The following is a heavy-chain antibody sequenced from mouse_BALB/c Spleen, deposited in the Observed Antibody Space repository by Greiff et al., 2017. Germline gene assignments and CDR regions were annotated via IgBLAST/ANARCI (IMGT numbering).Heavy chain of an antibody. CDR2: ISYSGST. V-gene: IGHV3-8*02. J-gene: IGHJ1*01. D-gene: IGHD2-14*01. Sequence: VQLQQSGPSLVKPSQTLSLTCSVTGDSITSGYWNWIRKFPGNKLEYMGYISYSGSTYYNPSLKSRISITRDTSKNQYYLQLNSVTTEDTATYYCARYRGYDWYWYFDVWGAGTTVTVSS. CDR1: GDSITSGY. CDR3: ARYRGYDWYWYFDV.